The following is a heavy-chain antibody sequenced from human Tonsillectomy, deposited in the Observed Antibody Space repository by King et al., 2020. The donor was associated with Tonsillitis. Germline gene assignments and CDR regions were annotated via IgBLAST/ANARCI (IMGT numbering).Heavy chain of an antibody. D-gene: IGHD3/OR15-3a*01. V-gene: IGHV3-30*04. CDR2: ISSDGSNE. J-gene: IGHJ4*02. CDR3: AREKGL. Sequence: VQLVVSGGGVVQPGGSLRLSCAASGFTFSTYPIHWVRQSPGKGLEWVALISSDGSNEYYADSVKGRFTISRDNSKNTLYLQMNRLRGEDTAVYYCAREKGLWGQGTLVTVSS. CDR1: GFTFSTYP.